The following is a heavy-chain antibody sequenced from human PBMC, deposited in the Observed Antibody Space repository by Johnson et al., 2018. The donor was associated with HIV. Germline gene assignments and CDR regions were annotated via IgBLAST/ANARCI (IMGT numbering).Heavy chain of an antibody. CDR1: GFTFSDYW. J-gene: IGHJ3*02. D-gene: IGHD3-10*01. V-gene: IGHV3-7*01. CDR3: ARDRVRDAFDI. CDR2: IKEDGSER. Sequence: VQLVESGGGLVQPGGSLRLSCAASGFTFSDYWMSWVRQAPGKGLEWVANIKEDGSERYYVDSVRGRFTISRDNTKNSLSLQMSSLRVEDTAVYYCARDRVRDAFDIWGQGTMVTVSS.